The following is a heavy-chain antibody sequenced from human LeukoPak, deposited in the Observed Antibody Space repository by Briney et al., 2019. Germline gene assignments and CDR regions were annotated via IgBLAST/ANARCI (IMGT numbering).Heavy chain of an antibody. CDR1: GFTVSSNY. J-gene: IGHJ2*01. V-gene: IGHV3-53*01. Sequence: GGSLGLPRAASGFTVSSNYMSWVRHAPGKGLEWVSVIYSGGSTYYADSVQGRFTLSQDNSKNPDHLQMNSLRAGVTDVDYCGGSSSGYYYGYFVLWGRDTRVPFPS. CDR2: IYSGGST. CDR3: GGSSSGYYYGYFVL. D-gene: IGHD3-22*01.